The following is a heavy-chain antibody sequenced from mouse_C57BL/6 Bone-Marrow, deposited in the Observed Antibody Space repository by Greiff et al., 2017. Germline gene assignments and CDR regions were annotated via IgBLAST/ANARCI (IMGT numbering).Heavy chain of an antibody. D-gene: IGHD1-2*01. V-gene: IGHV14-4*01. J-gene: IGHJ3*01. Sequence: EVQLQQSGAELVRPGASVKLSCTASGFNINDDYMHWVKQRPEQGLALIGWFDPENGDTEYASKFQGKATITADTSSNTAYLQLSSLTSEDTAVYYCTAEHGDHALFAYWGQGTLVTVSA. CDR3: TAEHGDHALFAY. CDR1: GFNINDDY. CDR2: FDPENGDT.